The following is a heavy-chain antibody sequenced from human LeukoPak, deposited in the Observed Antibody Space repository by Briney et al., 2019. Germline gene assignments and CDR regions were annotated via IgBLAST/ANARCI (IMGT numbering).Heavy chain of an antibody. Sequence: GGSLRLSCAASGFTFSTYSMNWVRQAPGKGLEWVSSIISSSSYIYYADSVKGRFTISRDNAKNSLYLQMNSLRAVDTAVYFCARDPQYCSGGSCYXFDYXXXGTLVTVS. CDR3: ARDPQYCSGGSCYXFDY. J-gene: IGHJ4*01. V-gene: IGHV3-21*01. CDR2: IISSSSYI. D-gene: IGHD2-15*01. CDR1: GFTFSTYS.